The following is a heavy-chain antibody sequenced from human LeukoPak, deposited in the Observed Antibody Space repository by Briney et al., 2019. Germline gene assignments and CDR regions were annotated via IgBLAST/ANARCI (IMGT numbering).Heavy chain of an antibody. D-gene: IGHD6-19*01. CDR1: GFTFDNYA. Sequence: PGRSLRLSCAASGFTFDNYAMHWVRQAPGKGLEWVSGISWNSGSIGYADSVKGRFTISRDNAKNSLYLQMNSLRAEDTALYYCAKDQWLVTRVLDYWGQGTPVTVSS. CDR2: ISWNSGSI. V-gene: IGHV3-9*01. J-gene: IGHJ4*02. CDR3: AKDQWLVTRVLDY.